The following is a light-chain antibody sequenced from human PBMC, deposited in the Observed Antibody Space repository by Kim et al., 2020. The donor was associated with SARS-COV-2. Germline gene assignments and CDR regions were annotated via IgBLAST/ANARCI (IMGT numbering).Light chain of an antibody. V-gene: IGKV3-20*01. CDR3: QHYGSAPYS. CDR1: QSISSSY. CDR2: GAS. J-gene: IGKJ2*03. Sequence: EIVLTQSPGTLSLSPGERATLSCRASQSISSSYLGWYQQKPGQAPRLLIYGASSRATGIPDRFSGSGSGTDFTLTISRLEPEDFAVYYCQHYGSAPYSFGQGTSWRS.